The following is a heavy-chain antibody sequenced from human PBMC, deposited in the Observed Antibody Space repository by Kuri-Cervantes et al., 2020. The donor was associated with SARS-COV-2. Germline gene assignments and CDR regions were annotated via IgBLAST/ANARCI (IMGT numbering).Heavy chain of an antibody. J-gene: IGHJ5*01. CDR1: GFNFSIFT. CDR2: ISSSSLTT. CDR3: AKEGLGHCSTTSCYPDS. Sequence: GGSLRLSCAASGFNFSIFTMNWVRQAPGKGLEWMSYISSSSLTTYYADSVRGRFTISRDNSKNTLYLQMNSLTADDTAVYYCAKEGLGHCSTTSCYPDSWGQGTLVTVSS. D-gene: IGHD2-2*03. V-gene: IGHV3-48*01.